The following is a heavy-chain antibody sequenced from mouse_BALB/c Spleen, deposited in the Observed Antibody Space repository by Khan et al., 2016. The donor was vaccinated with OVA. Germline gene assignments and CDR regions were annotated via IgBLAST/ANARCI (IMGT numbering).Heavy chain of an antibody. J-gene: IGHJ3*01. CDR2: INPGSGDT. V-gene: IGHV1-54*01. D-gene: IGHD1-1*02. CDR3: SRGGYGSLAY. CDR1: GYSFTDYL. Sequence: VQLQQSGAELVRPGTSVKVSCKASGYSFTDYLIDWVNQRPGQGLEWIGMINPGSGDTIYNEKFTGKATLTADKSSSTAYMQLSSLTSDDSAVYFWSRGGYGSLAYWGQGTLVTVSA.